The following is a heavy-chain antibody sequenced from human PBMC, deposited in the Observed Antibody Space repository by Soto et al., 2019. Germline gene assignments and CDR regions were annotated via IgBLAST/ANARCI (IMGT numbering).Heavy chain of an antibody. J-gene: IGHJ5*02. D-gene: IGHD2-21*02. V-gene: IGHV1-69*08. CDR1: GGTSSSYT. Sequence: QVQLVQSGAEVKKPGSSVKVSCKAAGGTSSSYTISWVRQAPGQGLEWMGRINPILGIANHAQKFQGRVTITADESTGTAYMELSSLGSEDTAVYYCARESAYCGGGDCYPNWFDPWGQGTLVTVSS. CDR2: INPILGIA. CDR3: ARESAYCGGGDCYPNWFDP.